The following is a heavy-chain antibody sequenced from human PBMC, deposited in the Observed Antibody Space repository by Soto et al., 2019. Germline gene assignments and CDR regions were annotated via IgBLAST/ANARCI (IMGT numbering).Heavy chain of an antibody. CDR1: GFTFGYYA. J-gene: IGHJ6*02. CDR2: IRSKAYGGTT. Sequence: GGSLRLSCTASGFTFGYYAMSWVRQAPGKGLEWVGFIRSKAYGGTTEYAASVKGRFTISRDDSKSIAYLQMNSLKTEDTAVYYCPAPLHYGMDVWGQGTTVTVS. V-gene: IGHV3-49*04. CDR3: PAPLHYGMDV.